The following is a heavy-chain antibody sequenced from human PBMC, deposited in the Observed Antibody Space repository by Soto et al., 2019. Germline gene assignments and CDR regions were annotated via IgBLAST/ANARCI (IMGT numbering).Heavy chain of an antibody. CDR1: GFTFSNDA. J-gene: IGHJ4*01. CDR3: AKYRYDDCSGRNFDD. D-gene: IGHD3-22*01. CDR2: ISSGVVTT. V-gene: IGHV3-23*01. Sequence: EVQLLESGGGLVQPGGSLRLSCAASGFTFSNDAMTWVRQTPGKGLEWVSTISSGVVTTYYADSVKGRFTMSRDNSKNTLYLQMNSLRAEDTALYHCAKYRYDDCSGRNFDDWGQGTLVSVSS.